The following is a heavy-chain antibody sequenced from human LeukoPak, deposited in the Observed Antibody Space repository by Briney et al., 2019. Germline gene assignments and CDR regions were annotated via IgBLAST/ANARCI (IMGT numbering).Heavy chain of an antibody. V-gene: IGHV1-18*01. CDR3: ARDFLRLLAAAGTFYGMDV. Sequence: ASVKVSCKASGYTFTSYGISWVRQAPGQGLEWMGWISAYNGNTNYAQKLQGRVTMTTDTSTSTAYMELRSLRSDDTAVYYCARDFLRLLAAAGTFYGMDVWGQGTTVTVSS. CDR1: GYTFTSYG. J-gene: IGHJ6*02. D-gene: IGHD6-13*01. CDR2: ISAYNGNT.